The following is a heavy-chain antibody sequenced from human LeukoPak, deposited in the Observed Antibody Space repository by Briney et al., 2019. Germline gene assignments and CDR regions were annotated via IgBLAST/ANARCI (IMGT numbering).Heavy chain of an antibody. V-gene: IGHV3-66*01. CDR1: GFTVSSNY. CDR3: ARVGIVVVPAAMELTYYFDY. J-gene: IGHJ4*02. CDR2: IYSGGST. Sequence: GGSLRLSCAASGFTVSSNYMSWVRQAPGKGLEWVSVIYSGGSTYYADSVKGRFTISRDNSKNTLYLQMNSLRAEDTAVYYCARVGIVVVPAAMELTYYFDYWGQGTLVTVSS. D-gene: IGHD2-2*03.